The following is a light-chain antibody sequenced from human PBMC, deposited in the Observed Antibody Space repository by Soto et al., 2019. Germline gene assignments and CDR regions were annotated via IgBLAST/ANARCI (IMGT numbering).Light chain of an antibody. V-gene: IGLV1-51*01. CDR2: DTN. J-gene: IGLJ2*01. Sequence: QSVLTQPPSVSAAPGQKVTISCSGSGSNIGKNDVSWYLQLPGAAPKLLIYDTNKRPSGIPDRFAGCQSGTSATLDITGLQTGDEADYFGGTWDTRLRVVGFGGGTTLTVL. CDR3: GTWDTRLRVVG. CDR1: GSNIGKND.